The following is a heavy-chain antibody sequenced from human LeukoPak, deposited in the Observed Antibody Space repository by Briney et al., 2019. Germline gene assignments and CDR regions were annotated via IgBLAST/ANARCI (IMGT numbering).Heavy chain of an antibody. D-gene: IGHD1-1*01. CDR1: GFTFSIHN. J-gene: IGHJ3*02. CDR2: IGTDGSYI. V-gene: IGHV3-21*01. Sequence: GGSLSLSCAASGFTFSIHNMNWVRQAPMKGLEWVSSIGTDGSYIYYADSVQGRFTISRDNAKNSLYLQMNSLTAEDTAVYYCARKMKTGDRVGTFDIWGQGTMVTVSS. CDR3: ARKMKTGDRVGTFDI.